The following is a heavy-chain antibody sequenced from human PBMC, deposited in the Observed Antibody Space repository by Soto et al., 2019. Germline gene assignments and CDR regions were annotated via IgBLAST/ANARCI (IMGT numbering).Heavy chain of an antibody. V-gene: IGHV4-39*01. CDR2: SFYRGST. Sequence: QLQLQESGPGLVKLSETLSLTFTVSGGSISSRSHYWGWIRQSPGKHLEWIGSSFYRGSTHYNTSLKTRVTISVDTSKNQVSLKLSSVTAADTAVYYCATADGFGVVTPFFEYWGQGILVTVSS. CDR3: ATADGFGVVTPFFEY. CDR1: GGSISSRSHY. J-gene: IGHJ4*02. D-gene: IGHD3-3*01.